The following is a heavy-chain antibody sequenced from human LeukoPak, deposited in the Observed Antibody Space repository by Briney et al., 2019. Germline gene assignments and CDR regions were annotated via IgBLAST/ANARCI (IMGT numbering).Heavy chain of an antibody. D-gene: IGHD3-22*01. CDR2: ISGSGFST. V-gene: IGHV3-23*01. CDR3: AKEYYDSSGFYYARLLFDY. CDR1: GFTISNNY. J-gene: IGHJ4*02. Sequence: GGSLRLSCAASGFTISNNYIRWLRQAPGKGLEWVSSISGSGFSTYYEDSVKGRFTISRDNSKNTLYLQMNSLRGEDTAVYYCAKEYYDSSGFYYARLLFDYWGQGTLVTVSS.